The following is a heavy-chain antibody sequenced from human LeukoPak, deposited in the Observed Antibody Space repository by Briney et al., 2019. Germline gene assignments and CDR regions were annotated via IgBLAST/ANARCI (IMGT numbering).Heavy chain of an antibody. CDR2: INHVGSA. V-gene: IGHV4-34*01. Sequence: KASETLSLTCAVYGGSFSAYYWSWIRQPPGKGLEWIGEINHVGSANYKPSLKSRVTISVDTSESQFSLKLSSVTAADTAVYYCARVLRTSSWYADYWGQGTLVTVSS. D-gene: IGHD6-13*01. CDR1: GGSFSAYY. J-gene: IGHJ4*02. CDR3: ARVLRTSSWYADY.